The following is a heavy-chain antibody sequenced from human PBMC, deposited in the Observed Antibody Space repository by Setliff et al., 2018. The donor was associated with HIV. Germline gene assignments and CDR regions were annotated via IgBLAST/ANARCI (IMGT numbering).Heavy chain of an antibody. V-gene: IGHV2-5*01. J-gene: IGHJ3*02. D-gene: IGHD3-22*01. CDR1: GFSLRTGGVG. Sequence: GSGPTLVNPTQTLTLTCPFSGFSLRTGGVGVGWVRQPPGKALEWLALIYWNDDERYSPSLESRLTIAKDTSKNQVVLTMTSMDPVDTATYYCAHFQTYYYDDIGSLDSFDIGGQGTMVTVPS. CDR3: AHFQTYYYDDIGSLDSFDI. CDR2: IYWNDDE.